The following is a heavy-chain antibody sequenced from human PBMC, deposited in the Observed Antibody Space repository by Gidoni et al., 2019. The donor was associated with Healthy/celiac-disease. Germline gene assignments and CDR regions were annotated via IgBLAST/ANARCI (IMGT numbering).Heavy chain of an antibody. V-gene: IGHV3-21*01. CDR2: ISSSSSYI. J-gene: IGHJ4*02. D-gene: IGHD2-2*01. CDR3: ARDPSLVVPAAPDY. Sequence: EVQLVESGGGLVKPGGSLSLSCAASGFTFSSYSMNWVRQAPGKGLEWVSSISSSSSYIYYADSVKGRFTISRDNAKNSLYLQMNSLRAEDTAVYYCARDPSLVVPAAPDYWGQGTLVTVSS. CDR1: GFTFSSYS.